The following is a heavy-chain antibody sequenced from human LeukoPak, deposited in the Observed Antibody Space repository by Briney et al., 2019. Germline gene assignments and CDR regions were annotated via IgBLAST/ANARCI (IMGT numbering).Heavy chain of an antibody. CDR2: INPSGGST. Sequence: ASVKVSCKASGYTFTSYYMHWVRQAPGQGLEWMGLINPSGGSTSYAQKFQGRVTMTRDTPTSTVYMELSSLRSEDTAVYYCAREVSSYDFWSGYYSLNWFDPWGQGTLVTVSS. J-gene: IGHJ5*02. CDR1: GYTFTSYY. V-gene: IGHV1-46*01. CDR3: AREVSSYDFWSGYYSLNWFDP. D-gene: IGHD3-3*01.